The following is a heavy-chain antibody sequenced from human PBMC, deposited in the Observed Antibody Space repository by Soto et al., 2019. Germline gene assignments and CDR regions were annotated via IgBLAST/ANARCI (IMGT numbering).Heavy chain of an antibody. J-gene: IGHJ4*02. CDR2: ISTSSTDI. CDR3: VITDSGRERGY. D-gene: IGHD3-10*01. Sequence: EVQLVESGGGFVQRGGSLRLSCAGSGLTFSTNTINWVRQAPGKGLGWVSYISTSSTDIYYADSVKGRFTISRDDAKSSLYLQMNSLRDEDTAVYYCVITDSGRERGYWGQGTLVTVSS. CDR1: GLTFSTNT. V-gene: IGHV3-48*02.